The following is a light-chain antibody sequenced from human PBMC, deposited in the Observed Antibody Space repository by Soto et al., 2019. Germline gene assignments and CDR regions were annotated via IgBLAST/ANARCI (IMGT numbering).Light chain of an antibody. J-gene: IGLJ2*01. CDR2: EVS. Sequence: QSALTQPASVSGSPGQSIAISCTGTGSDIAIYNFVSWYQQYPGQAPKLLIFEVSHRPSGVSNRFSGSKSGTTASLTISGLQAEDEADYYCSSYSGSSTLVLFGGGTKLTVL. CDR3: SSYSGSSTLVL. V-gene: IGLV2-14*01. CDR1: GSDIAIYNF.